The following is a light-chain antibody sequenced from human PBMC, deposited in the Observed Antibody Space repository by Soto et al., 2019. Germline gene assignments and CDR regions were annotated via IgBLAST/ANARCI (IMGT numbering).Light chain of an antibody. Sequence: EIVMTQSPVTLSVSPGERVTLSCRASQSVSSNLAWYQQKPGQAPSLLIYGAFTRATGIPARFSGTGSGTEFTLTISSLEPEDSAVYYCQQNLGVHTFGQGTKVDIK. CDR1: QSVSSN. CDR3: QQNLGVHT. CDR2: GAF. V-gene: IGKV3-15*01. J-gene: IGKJ1*01.